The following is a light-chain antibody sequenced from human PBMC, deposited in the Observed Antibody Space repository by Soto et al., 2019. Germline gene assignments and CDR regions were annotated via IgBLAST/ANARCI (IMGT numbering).Light chain of an antibody. V-gene: IGKV3-20*01. Sequence: EILLTQSPGTLSLSPWERATVSFRASQSVSSIYLAWYQLKPGQAPRLLIYGASRRATGIPDRFSGSGSATDFTLPISRLQTEDFAAYFCQRYGSSPMITFGHGTRLEIK. CDR1: QSVSSIY. J-gene: IGKJ5*01. CDR2: GAS. CDR3: QRYGSSPMIT.